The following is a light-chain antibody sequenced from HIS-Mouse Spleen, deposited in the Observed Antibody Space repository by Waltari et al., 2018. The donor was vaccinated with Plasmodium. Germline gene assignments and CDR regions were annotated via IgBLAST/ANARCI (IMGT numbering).Light chain of an antibody. CDR2: RDS. CDR1: TLGSKN. Sequence: SYELTQPLSVSVALGQTARLTCGGTTLGSKNVHWYQQNPGQAPGLVIYRDSNRPSGIPERFSGSNSGNTATLTISRAQAGDEADYYCQVWDSSPVVFGGGTKLTVL. CDR3: QVWDSSPVV. V-gene: IGLV3-9*01. J-gene: IGLJ2*01.